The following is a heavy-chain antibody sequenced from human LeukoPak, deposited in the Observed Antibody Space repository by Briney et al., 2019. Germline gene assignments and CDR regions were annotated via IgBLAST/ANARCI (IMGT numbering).Heavy chain of an antibody. J-gene: IGHJ6*03. V-gene: IGHV1-8*01. D-gene: IGHD6-19*01. CDR3: ARGLYSSGWYYYYYYMDV. CDR2: MNPNSGNT. CDR1: GYTFTSYD. Sequence: ASVKVSCKASGYTFTSYDINWVRQATGQVLEWMGWMNPNSGNTGYAQKFQGRVTMTRNTSISTAYMELSSLRSEDTAVYYCARGLYSSGWYYYYYYMDVWGKGTTVTISS.